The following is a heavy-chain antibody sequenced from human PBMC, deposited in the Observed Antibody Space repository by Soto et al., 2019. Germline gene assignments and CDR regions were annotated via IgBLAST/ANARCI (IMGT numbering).Heavy chain of an antibody. CDR3: AKVSRGIGVVPAALN. CDR2: ISGSGGST. V-gene: IGHV3-23*01. CDR1: GHTFHNYA. Sequence: EVQLLESGGGLEQPVGSLRLSCVGSGHTFHNYAMTWVRQAPGKGLEWVSGISGSGGSTYYADSVRGRFTISRDDSKNTLYLQMNSLRAEYTAVYYCAKVSRGIGVVPAALNWGQGTLVTVSS. J-gene: IGHJ4*02. D-gene: IGHD2-2*01.